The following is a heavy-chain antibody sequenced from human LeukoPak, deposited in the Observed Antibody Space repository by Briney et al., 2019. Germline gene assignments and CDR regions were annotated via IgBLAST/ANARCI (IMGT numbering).Heavy chain of an antibody. J-gene: IGHJ4*02. CDR2: ISSSSSYI. Sequence: GGSLRLSCAASGFTFSSYSMNWVRQAPGKGLEWVSSISSSSSYIYYADSVKGRFTISRDNAKNSLYLQMNSLRAEDTAVYYCARGRGIAARFHYWGQGTLVTVSS. V-gene: IGHV3-21*01. D-gene: IGHD6-6*01. CDR1: GFTFSSYS. CDR3: ARGRGIAARFHY.